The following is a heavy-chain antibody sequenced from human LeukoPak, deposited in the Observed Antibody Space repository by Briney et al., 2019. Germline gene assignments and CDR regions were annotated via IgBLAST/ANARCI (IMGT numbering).Heavy chain of an antibody. Sequence: GESLKISCKGSGYSFTSYWIGGVRQMPGKGLEWMGIIYPGDSDTRYSPSFQGQVTISADKSISTAYLQWSSLKASDTAMYYCARPNYCSGGSCSFDYWGQGTLVTVSS. CDR3: ARPNYCSGGSCSFDY. V-gene: IGHV5-51*01. CDR2: IYPGDSDT. J-gene: IGHJ4*02. CDR1: GYSFTSYW. D-gene: IGHD2-15*01.